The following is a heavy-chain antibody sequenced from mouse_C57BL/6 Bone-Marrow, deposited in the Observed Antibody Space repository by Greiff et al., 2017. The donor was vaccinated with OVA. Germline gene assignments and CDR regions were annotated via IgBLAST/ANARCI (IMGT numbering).Heavy chain of an antibody. V-gene: IGHV1-74*01. J-gene: IGHJ3*01. CDR1: GYTFTSYW. D-gene: IGHD2-3*01. CDR2: IHPSDSDT. CDR3: AMADGYYVPFAY. Sequence: QVQLQQPGAELVKPGASVKVSCKASGYTFTSYWMHWVKQRPGQGLEWIGRIHPSDSDTNYNPKFQGKATLTVDKSSSTAYMQLSSLTSEDSAVYYCAMADGYYVPFAYWGQGTLVTVSA.